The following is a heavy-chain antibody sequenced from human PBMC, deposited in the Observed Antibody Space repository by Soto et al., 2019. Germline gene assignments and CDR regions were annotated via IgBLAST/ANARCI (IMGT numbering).Heavy chain of an antibody. J-gene: IGHJ6*02. D-gene: IGHD4-4*01. CDR2: IISILGTK. CDR1: GGSFNRFG. Sequence: VQLVQSGTELKKPGTSVNVSCETSGGSFNRFGLSWVRQAPGQGLEWMGWIISILGTKKYAQRFQGRVTLTSDESANTAYMVLSSLRAEDTADYYCATTSHNDYRVPGPLKYCGVDVWGQATTVSVSS. CDR3: ATTSHNDYRVPGPLKYCGVDV. V-gene: IGHV1-69*05.